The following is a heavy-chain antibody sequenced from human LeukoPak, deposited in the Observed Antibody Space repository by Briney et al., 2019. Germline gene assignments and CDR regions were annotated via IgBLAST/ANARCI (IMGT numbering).Heavy chain of an antibody. V-gene: IGHV1-69*13. D-gene: IGHD4-17*01. CDR2: IIPIFGTA. Sequence: ASVKVSCEASGGTFSSYAISWVRQAPGQGLEWMGGIIPIFGTANYAQKFQGRVTITADESTSTAYMELSSLRSEDTAVYYCARWATVTTSWFDPWGQGTLVTVSS. J-gene: IGHJ5*02. CDR3: ARWATVTTSWFDP. CDR1: GGTFSSYA.